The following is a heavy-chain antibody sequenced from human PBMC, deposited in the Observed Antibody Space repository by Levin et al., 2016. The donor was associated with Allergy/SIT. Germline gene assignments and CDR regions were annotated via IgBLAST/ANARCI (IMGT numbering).Heavy chain of an antibody. J-gene: IGHJ4*02. CDR2: IGTAGDT. D-gene: IGHD6-13*01. CDR3: AVSSSWYEGLNY. Sequence: GESLKISCAASGFTFSSYDMHWVRQATGKGLEWVSAIGTAGDTYYPGSVKGRFTISRENAKNSLYLQMNSLRAGDTAVYYCAVSSSWYEGLNYWGQGTLVTVSS. V-gene: IGHV3-13*01. CDR1: GFTFSSYD.